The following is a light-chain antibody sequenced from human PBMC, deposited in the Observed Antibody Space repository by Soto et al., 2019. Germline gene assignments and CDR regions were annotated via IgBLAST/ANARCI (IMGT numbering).Light chain of an antibody. Sequence: EIVLTQSPGTLSLSPGERATLSCRASQSVSSSYLAGYQQKPGQAPRLLIYGASNRATGIPGKFSGSGSGIDVSLTSSRLDPEDFTVYYWEQYGSSPETCGQGTRVVIK. CDR1: QSVSSSY. J-gene: IGKJ1*01. CDR3: EQYGSSPET. CDR2: GAS. V-gene: IGKV3-20*01.